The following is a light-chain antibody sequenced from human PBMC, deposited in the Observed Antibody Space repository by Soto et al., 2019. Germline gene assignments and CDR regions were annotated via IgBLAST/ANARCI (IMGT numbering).Light chain of an antibody. Sequence: EIVLTQSPGTLSLSPGERATLSCRASQSVSSSYLAWYQQKPGQAPRLLIYGASTRATGIPDRFSGSGAGTDFTLTISGLEPEDFAVYYCQQYGSSPWTFVQGTKVEIK. J-gene: IGKJ1*01. V-gene: IGKV3-20*01. CDR2: GAS. CDR1: QSVSSSY. CDR3: QQYGSSPWT.